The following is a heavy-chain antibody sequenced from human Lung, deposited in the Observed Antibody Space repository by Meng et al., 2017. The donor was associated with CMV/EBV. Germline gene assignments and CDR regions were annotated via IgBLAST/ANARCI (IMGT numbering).Heavy chain of an antibody. D-gene: IGHD1-1*01. CDR1: GYTFTSHD. CDR3: ARNTGVY. CDR2: MNPNTGNT. Sequence: SVAVSCKASGYTFTSHDIHWVRLTTAQGREWLGWMNPNTGNTGFAQNFQGRVAMTRNIALNTAYMELSSLTPADTAVYFCARNTGVYWGQGTLVTVSS. J-gene: IGHJ4*02. V-gene: IGHV1-8*01.